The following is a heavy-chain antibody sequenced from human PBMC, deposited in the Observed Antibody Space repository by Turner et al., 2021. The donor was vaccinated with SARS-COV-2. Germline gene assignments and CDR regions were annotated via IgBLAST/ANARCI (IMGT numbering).Heavy chain of an antibody. D-gene: IGHD6-19*01. Sequence: QVQLVDSGGGVVQPGRSLRRSRAASGLAFSNHAMHWVRQAPGKGLEWVAHISHDASWINYADSVKGRFTISRDNPKNTLYLEMNSLRPEDTAVYHCVREGQRLVFDYWGQGTLVTVSS. CDR3: VREGQRLVFDY. CDR1: GLAFSNHA. V-gene: IGHV3-30*04. CDR2: ISHDASWI. J-gene: IGHJ4*02.